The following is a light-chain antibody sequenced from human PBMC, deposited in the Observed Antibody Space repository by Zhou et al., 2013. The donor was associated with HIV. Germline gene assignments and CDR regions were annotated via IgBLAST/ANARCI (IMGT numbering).Light chain of an antibody. J-gene: IGKJ1*01. CDR2: SAS. Sequence: DIQMTQSPSSLSASVGDRVTITCRASQTISTYLNWYQQKPGKAPKLLIYSASSFHSGVPSRFSGSGSGTGFTLTITSLQPEDFATYYCQQSYITPWTFGQGTKVEIK. CDR1: QTISTY. CDR3: QQSYITPWT. V-gene: IGKV1-39*01.